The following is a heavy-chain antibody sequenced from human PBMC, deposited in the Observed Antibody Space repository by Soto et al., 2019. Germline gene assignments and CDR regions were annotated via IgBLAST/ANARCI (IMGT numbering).Heavy chain of an antibody. Sequence: QVQLVESGGGVVQPGRSLRLSCAASGFTFSSYGMHWVRQAPGKGLEWVAVISYDGSNKYYADSVKGRFTISRDNSKSTLYLQMNSRRAEDTAVYYCPKDRARYCGGGSCYSIFDYWGQGTLVTVSS. V-gene: IGHV3-30*18. D-gene: IGHD2-15*01. J-gene: IGHJ4*02. CDR2: ISYDGSNK. CDR1: GFTFSSYG. CDR3: PKDRARYCGGGSCYSIFDY.